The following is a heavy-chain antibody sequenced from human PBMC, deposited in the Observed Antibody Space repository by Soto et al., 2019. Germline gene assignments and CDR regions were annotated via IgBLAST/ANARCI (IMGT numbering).Heavy chain of an antibody. V-gene: IGHV3-30-3*01. CDR1: GFTFSTYA. Sequence: QVPLVESGGGVVQPGRSLRLSCAASGFTFSTYAMHWVRQAPGKGLEWVAVISYDGTNKYYADSVRGRFTISRDNSKNTLFLQMNSLRAEDTAVYYCAKDGGGYNYGYVMLDKYYYGMDVWGQGTTVTVSS. J-gene: IGHJ6*02. CDR3: AKDGGGYNYGYVMLDKYYYGMDV. CDR2: ISYDGTNK. D-gene: IGHD5-18*01.